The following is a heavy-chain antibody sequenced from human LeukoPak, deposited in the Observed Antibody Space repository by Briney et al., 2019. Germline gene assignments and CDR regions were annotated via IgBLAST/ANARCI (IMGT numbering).Heavy chain of an antibody. Sequence: KAGGSLRLSCAASGLTFSSYSMTWVRQAPGKGLEWVSSISSSSSYIYYADSVKGRLTISRDNAKNSLYLQMNSLRAEDTAVYYCARAHDDAFDIWGQGTMVTVSS. CDR2: ISSSSSYI. CDR3: ARAHDDAFDI. J-gene: IGHJ3*02. V-gene: IGHV3-21*01. CDR1: GLTFSSYS.